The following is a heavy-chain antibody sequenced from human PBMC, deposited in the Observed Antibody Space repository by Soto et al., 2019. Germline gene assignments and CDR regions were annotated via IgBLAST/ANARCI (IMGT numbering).Heavy chain of an antibody. CDR2: IKSDESST. J-gene: IGHJ4*02. CDR3: ASAGYDSSGYYPY. V-gene: IGHV3-74*01. Sequence: GGSLRLSCAASGFTFNSYWMHWVRQAPGKGLVWVSRIKSDESSTSYADSVKGRFTISRDNAKNTLYLQMNSLRAEDTAVYYCASAGYDSSGYYPYWGQGTLVTVSS. D-gene: IGHD3-22*01. CDR1: GFTFNSYW.